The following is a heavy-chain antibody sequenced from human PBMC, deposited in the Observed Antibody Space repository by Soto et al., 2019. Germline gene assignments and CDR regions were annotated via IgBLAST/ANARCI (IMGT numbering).Heavy chain of an antibody. J-gene: IGHJ4*02. CDR3: VRGLIH. CDR1: GGSFSGYY. Sequence: SETLSPPCTVYGGSFSGYYWSWSRQPPGKGLEWIGEINHSGSTNYNPSLKSRVTISVDTSKNQFSLKLSSVTAADTAVYFCVRGLIHWGLGTLVTVSS. V-gene: IGHV4-34*01. D-gene: IGHD2-8*01. CDR2: INHSGST.